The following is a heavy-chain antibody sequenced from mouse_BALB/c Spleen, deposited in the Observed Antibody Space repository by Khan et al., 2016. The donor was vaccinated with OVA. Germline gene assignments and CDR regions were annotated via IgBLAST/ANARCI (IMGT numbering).Heavy chain of an antibody. J-gene: IGHJ1*01. CDR1: GFSFTNYG. V-gene: IGHV2-3*01. CDR3: AKGGTYFGGYFDV. D-gene: IGHD2-10*01. Sequence: VQLVESGPALFSPSQSLSITFTVSGFSFTNYGVSWVRQPPGKGLEWLGIIWGDGTTNYLSTLISRLSISKDDSKSQVFLKLNSLQTDDTATYYCAKGGTYFGGYFDVWGAGTTVTVSS. CDR2: IWGDGTT.